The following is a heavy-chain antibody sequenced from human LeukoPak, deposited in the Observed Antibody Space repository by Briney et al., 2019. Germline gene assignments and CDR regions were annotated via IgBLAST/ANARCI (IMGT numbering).Heavy chain of an antibody. CDR2: ISSSSSYI. CDR3: ARRYSSGLVLDY. Sequence: GGSLRLSCAASGFTFSSYSMNWVRQAPGKGLEWVSSISSSSSYIYYADSVKGRFTISRDNAKNSLYLQMNSLRAEDTAVYYCARRYSSGLVLDYWGQGTLVTVSS. V-gene: IGHV3-21*01. D-gene: IGHD6-19*01. J-gene: IGHJ4*02. CDR1: GFTFSSYS.